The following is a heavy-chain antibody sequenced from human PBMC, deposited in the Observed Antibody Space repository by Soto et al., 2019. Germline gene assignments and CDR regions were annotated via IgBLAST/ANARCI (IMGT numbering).Heavy chain of an antibody. Sequence: GGSLRLSCAASGFTFSSYSMNWVRQAPGKGLEWVSSISSSSSYIDYADSVKGRFTISRDNAKNSLYLQMNSLRAEDTAVYYCARDLSWGSNWYYYMDVWGKGTTVTVSS. D-gene: IGHD7-27*01. J-gene: IGHJ6*03. CDR3: ARDLSWGSNWYYYMDV. CDR2: ISSSSSYI. V-gene: IGHV3-21*01. CDR1: GFTFSSYS.